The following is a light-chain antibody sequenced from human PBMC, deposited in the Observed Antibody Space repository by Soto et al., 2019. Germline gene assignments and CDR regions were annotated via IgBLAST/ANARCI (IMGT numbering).Light chain of an antibody. CDR2: AAS. CDR3: QQYYSYHRT. V-gene: IGKV1-8*01. CDR1: QGISSY. J-gene: IGKJ1*01. Sequence: AIRMPQSPSSLSASTGDIVTITCRASQGISSYLAWYQQKPGKAPKILIYAASTLQSGGPSRFSGSGSGTDFTLTISRLQSEDFANYDGQQYYSYHRTVGPGTKVEIK.